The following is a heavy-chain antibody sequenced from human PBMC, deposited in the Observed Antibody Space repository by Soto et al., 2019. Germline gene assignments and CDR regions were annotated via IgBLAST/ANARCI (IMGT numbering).Heavy chain of an antibody. D-gene: IGHD2-21*01. J-gene: IGHJ4*02. CDR2: ISSNGGST. V-gene: IGHV3-64*01. CDR1: GFTFGNYA. Sequence: GGSLRLSCAASGFTFGNYAMHWVRQAPGRGLEYVSAISSNGGSTYYENSVRGRFTISRDNSKNTLYLQMGSLRAEDMGVYYCARSSLDCGGRVCFPDYWGQGTLVTVSS. CDR3: ARSSLDCGGRVCFPDY.